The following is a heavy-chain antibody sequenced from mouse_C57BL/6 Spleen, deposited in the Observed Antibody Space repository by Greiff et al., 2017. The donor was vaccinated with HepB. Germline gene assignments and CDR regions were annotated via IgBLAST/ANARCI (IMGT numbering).Heavy chain of an antibody. CDR1: GYTFTDYY. Sequence: VQLQQSGPELVKPGASVKISCKASGYTFTDYYMNWVKQSHGKSLEWIGDINPNNGGTSYNQKFKGKATLTVDKSSSTAYMELRSLTSEDSAVYYCARRGSSLRYFDVWGTGTTVTVSS. CDR2: INPNNGGT. CDR3: ARRGSSLRYFDV. D-gene: IGHD1-1*01. V-gene: IGHV1-26*01. J-gene: IGHJ1*03.